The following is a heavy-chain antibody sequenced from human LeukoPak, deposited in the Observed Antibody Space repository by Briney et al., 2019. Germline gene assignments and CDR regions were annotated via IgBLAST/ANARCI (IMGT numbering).Heavy chain of an antibody. CDR3: ARERAWGIGNDAFDI. CDR2: INPNSGGT. V-gene: IGHV1-2*02. Sequence: ASVKVSCKASGYTFTGYYMHWVRQAPGQGLEWMGWINPNSGGTNYAQKFQGRVTMTRDTSISTAYMELSRLRSDDTAVYYCARERAWGIGNDAFDIWGQGTMVTVSS. D-gene: IGHD3-16*01. J-gene: IGHJ3*02. CDR1: GYTFTGYY.